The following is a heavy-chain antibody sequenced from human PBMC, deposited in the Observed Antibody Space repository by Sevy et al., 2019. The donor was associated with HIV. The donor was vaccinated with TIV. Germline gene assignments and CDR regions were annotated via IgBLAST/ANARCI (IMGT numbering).Heavy chain of an antibody. CDR3: AADYASGNAFDY. J-gene: IGHJ4*02. D-gene: IGHD3-10*01. CDR2: IYSGGTT. V-gene: IGHV3-66*02. Sequence: GGSLRLSCAASGFTVSHNYMSWVRQAPGKGLEWVSVIYSGGTTHYADTVKGRFTISRDNSKNKVHFQMNSLGAEDTAVYYCAADYASGNAFDYWGQGTLVTVSS. CDR1: GFTVSHNY.